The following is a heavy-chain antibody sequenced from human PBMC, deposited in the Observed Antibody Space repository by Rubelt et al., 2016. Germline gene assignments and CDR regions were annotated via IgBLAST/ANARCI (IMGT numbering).Heavy chain of an antibody. D-gene: IGHD2-21*01. V-gene: IGHV3-23*04. CDR1: GFTFSSYG. CDR3: AIDLWHGEFDD. J-gene: IGHJ4*02. CDR2: ISGSGGTT. Sequence: EVQLVESGGGLVQPGGSLRLSCAASGFTFSSYGMSWVRQAPGKGLEWVSGISGSGGTTYYADSVKGRFTISRDNSKNMLYLQMNSLRAEDTAVYYCAIDLWHGEFDDWGQGTLVTVSS.